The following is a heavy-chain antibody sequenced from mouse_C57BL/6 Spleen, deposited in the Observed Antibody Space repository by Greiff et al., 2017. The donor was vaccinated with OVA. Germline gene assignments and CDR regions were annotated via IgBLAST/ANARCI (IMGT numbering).Heavy chain of an antibody. V-gene: IGHV1-72*01. Sequence: QVQLQQPGPELVKPGASVKLSCKASGYSFTSYWMHWVKQRPGRGLEWIGGIDPNSGGTKYNEKFKSKATLTVDKPSSTAYMQLSSLTSEDSAVDYCARADEIYYDYDEGAYWGQGTLVTVSA. J-gene: IGHJ3*01. CDR2: IDPNSGGT. D-gene: IGHD2-4*01. CDR1: GYSFTSYW. CDR3: ARADEIYYDYDEGAY.